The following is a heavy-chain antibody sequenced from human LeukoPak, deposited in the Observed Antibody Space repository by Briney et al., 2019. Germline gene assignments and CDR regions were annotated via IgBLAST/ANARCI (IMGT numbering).Heavy chain of an antibody. CDR3: AGIVQGSSGYRTPPH. CDR1: GFTFSSYS. D-gene: IGHD3-22*01. CDR2: ISSSSSYI. J-gene: IGHJ4*02. V-gene: IGHV3-21*01. Sequence: GGSLRLSCAASGFTFSSYSMNWVRQAPGKGLEWVSSISSSSSYIYYADSVKGRFTISRDNAKNSLYLQMNSLRAEDTAVYYCAGIVQGSSGYRTPPHWGQGTLVTVSS.